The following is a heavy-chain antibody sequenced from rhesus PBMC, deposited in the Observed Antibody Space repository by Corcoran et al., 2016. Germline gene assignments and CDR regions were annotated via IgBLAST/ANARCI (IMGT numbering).Heavy chain of an antibody. CDR3: AREDGNTRFDY. V-gene: IGHV4-80*01. D-gene: IGHD4-35*01. Sequence: QVQLQESGPGLVKPSETLSLTCAVSGGSFSSYWRSWTRQPPGRGLGWIGGINGNFGCTNYHPSHESRVPISKDASKNQFSLRLNSVTAADTAIYYCAREDGNTRFDYWGQGVLVTVSS. CDR1: GGSFSSYW. J-gene: IGHJ4*01. CDR2: INGNFGCT.